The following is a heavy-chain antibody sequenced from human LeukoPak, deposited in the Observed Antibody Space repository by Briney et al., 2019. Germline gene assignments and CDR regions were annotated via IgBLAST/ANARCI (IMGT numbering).Heavy chain of an antibody. D-gene: IGHD2-15*01. CDR2: ISDSGGAT. CDR1: GFTFSNYA. J-gene: IGHJ4*02. Sequence: GGSLRLPCAASGFTFSNYAMSWVRQAPGKGLEWVSAISDSGGATNCADSVKGRFTISRDNSKNTLYLQMNSLRAEDTAVYYCAKRSCGGGSCNFYYCGQGTLVTVSS. CDR3: AKRSCGGGSCNFYY. V-gene: IGHV3-23*01.